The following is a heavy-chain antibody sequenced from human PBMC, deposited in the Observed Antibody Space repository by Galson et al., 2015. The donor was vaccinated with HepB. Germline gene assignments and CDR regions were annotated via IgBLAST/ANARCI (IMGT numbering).Heavy chain of an antibody. CDR2: IYSGGST. D-gene: IGHD6-19*01. CDR3: ARDREQWLVFGMDV. V-gene: IGHV3-53*05. Sequence: SLRLSCAASGFTVSSNYMSWVRQAPGKGLEWVSVIYSGGSTYYADSVKGRFTISRDNSKNTLYLQMNSLRAEDTAVYYCARDREQWLVFGMDVWGQGTTVTVSS. J-gene: IGHJ6*02. CDR1: GFTVSSNY.